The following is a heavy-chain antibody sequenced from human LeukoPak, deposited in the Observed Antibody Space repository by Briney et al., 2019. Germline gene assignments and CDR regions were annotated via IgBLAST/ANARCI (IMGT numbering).Heavy chain of an antibody. J-gene: IGHJ4*02. CDR3: AREEGKQQMEAFDY. Sequence: GGSLRLXCAASGFTFSTYSMNWVRRAPGKGLEWVSSIGGSSTSIYYAGSVKGRFTISRDNAKNSLYLQMNSLRAEDTAVYYCAREEGKQQMEAFDYWGQGTLVTVSS. D-gene: IGHD6-13*01. CDR2: IGGSSTSI. CDR1: GFTFSTYS. V-gene: IGHV3-21*01.